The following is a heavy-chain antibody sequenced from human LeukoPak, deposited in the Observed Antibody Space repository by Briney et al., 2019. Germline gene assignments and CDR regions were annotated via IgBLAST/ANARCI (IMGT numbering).Heavy chain of an antibody. CDR1: GFTFTAYY. CDR3: ARGGDFDY. J-gene: IGHJ4*02. Sequence: GASVKVSCKASGFTFTAYYMHWVRQATGQGLEWMGWMNPNSGNTGYAQKFQGRVTITRNTSISTAYMELSSLRSEDTAVYYCARGGDFDYWGQGTLVTVSS. V-gene: IGHV1-8*03. CDR2: MNPNSGNT.